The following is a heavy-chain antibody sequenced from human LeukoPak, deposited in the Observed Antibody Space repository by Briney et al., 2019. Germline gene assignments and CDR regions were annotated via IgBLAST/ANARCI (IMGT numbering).Heavy chain of an antibody. V-gene: IGHV1-2*02. J-gene: IGHJ4*02. CDR3: ARDQLAVAGISFDY. CDR2: INPNSGGT. Sequence: ASVKVSCKASGYTFTGYYMHWVRQAPGQGLEWMGWINPNSGGTNYAQKFQGRVTMTRDTSISTAYMELSGLRSDDTAVYYCARDQLAVAGISFDYWGQGTLVTVSS. D-gene: IGHD6-19*01. CDR1: GYTFTGYY.